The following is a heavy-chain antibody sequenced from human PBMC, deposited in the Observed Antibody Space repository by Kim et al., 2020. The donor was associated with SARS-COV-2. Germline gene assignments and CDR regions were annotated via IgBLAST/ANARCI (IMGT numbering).Heavy chain of an antibody. CDR3: AREGPQQQSYYYYYGMDV. Sequence: GGSLRLSCAASGFTFSSYSMNWVRQAPGKGLEWVSSISSSSSYIYYADSVKGRFTISRDNAKNSLYLQMNSLRAEDTAVYYCAREGPQQQSYYYYYGMDVWGQGTTVTVSS. J-gene: IGHJ6*02. V-gene: IGHV3-21*01. CDR2: ISSSSSYI. D-gene: IGHD6-13*01. CDR1: GFTFSSYS.